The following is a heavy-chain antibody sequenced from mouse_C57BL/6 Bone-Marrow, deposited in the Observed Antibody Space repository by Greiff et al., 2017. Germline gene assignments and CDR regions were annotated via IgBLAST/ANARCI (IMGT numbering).Heavy chain of an antibody. J-gene: IGHJ2*01. CDR1: GYTFTSYW. CDR2: IDPSVSYT. V-gene: IGHV1-50*01. CDR3: ARGEYYFDY. Sequence: QVQLQQPGAELVKPGASVKLSCKASGYTFTSYWMQWVKQRPGQGLEWIGEIDPSVSYTNYNQKFKGKATLTVDTSSSTAYMQLSSLTSEDSAVYYCARGEYYFDYWGQGTTLTVSS.